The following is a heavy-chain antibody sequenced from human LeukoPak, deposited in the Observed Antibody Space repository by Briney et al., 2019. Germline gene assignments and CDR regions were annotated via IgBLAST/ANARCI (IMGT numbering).Heavy chain of an antibody. CDR1: GYTLTELS. D-gene: IGHD4-23*01. Sequence: ASVKVSCKVSGYTLTELSMHWVRQASGKGLEWMGGFDPEDGETIYAQKFQGRVTMTEDTSTDTAYMELSSLRSEDTAVYYCANADGGKRYYFDYWGQGTLVTVSS. CDR2: FDPEDGET. J-gene: IGHJ4*02. CDR3: ANADGGKRYYFDY. V-gene: IGHV1-24*01.